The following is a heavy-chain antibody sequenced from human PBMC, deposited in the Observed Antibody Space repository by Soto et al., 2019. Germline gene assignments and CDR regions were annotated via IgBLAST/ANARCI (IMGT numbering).Heavy chain of an antibody. J-gene: IGHJ4*02. Sequence: QGQLVQSGAEVKKPGSSVKVSCKASGGTFNSYVFNWVRQAPGQGLEWMGGIISIFGTPNYGQKFQGRVTITADESTSTGFMELSSLTSEDTAIYYCARDLGSGYDQGDYWGQGTLVTVSS. CDR2: IISIFGTP. D-gene: IGHD5-12*01. CDR1: GGTFNSYV. CDR3: ARDLGSGYDQGDY. V-gene: IGHV1-69*12.